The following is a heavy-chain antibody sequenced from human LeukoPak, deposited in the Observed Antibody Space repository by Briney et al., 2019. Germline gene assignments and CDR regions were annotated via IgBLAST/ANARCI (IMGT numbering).Heavy chain of an antibody. Sequence: SETLSLTCTVSGGSISNTNYYWDWIRQPPGKGLEWIGSIYYSGNTYYNPSLKSRVTMSIDTSKSQFSLKMSSVTAADTAVYYCARRLHDGGGHHYFDYWGQGTLVTVSS. CDR3: ARRLHDGGGHHYFDY. J-gene: IGHJ4*02. D-gene: IGHD3-22*01. CDR2: IYYSGNT. CDR1: GGSISNTNYY. V-gene: IGHV4-39*01.